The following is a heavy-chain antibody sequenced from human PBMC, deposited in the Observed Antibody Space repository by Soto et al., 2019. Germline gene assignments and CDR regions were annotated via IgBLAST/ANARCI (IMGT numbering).Heavy chain of an antibody. CDR1: GGSISSSSYY. V-gene: IGHV4-39*01. Sequence: QLQLQESGPGLVKPSETLSLTCTVSGGSISSSSYYWGWIRQPPGKGLEWIGSIYYSGSTYYNPSLKSRVTISVNTSNNQFSLKLSSVTAADTAVYYCARHPHRGSGWFFAQLGADYWGQGTLVTVSS. J-gene: IGHJ4*02. CDR3: ARHPHRGSGWFFAQLGADY. D-gene: IGHD6-19*01. CDR2: IYYSGST.